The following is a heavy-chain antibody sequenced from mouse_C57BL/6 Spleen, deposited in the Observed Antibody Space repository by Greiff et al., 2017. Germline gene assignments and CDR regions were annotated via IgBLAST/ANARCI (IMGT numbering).Heavy chain of an antibody. CDR2: ILPGSGST. CDR1: GYTFTGYW. CDR3: ARSGVYYDYDERFAY. J-gene: IGHJ3*01. D-gene: IGHD2-4*01. V-gene: IGHV1-9*01. Sequence: QVQLQQSGAELMKPGASVKLSCKATGYTFTGYWIEWVKQRPGHGLEWIGEILPGSGSTNYNEKFKGKATFTADTSSNTAYIQLSSLTTEDSAIYYCARSGVYYDYDERFAYWGQGTLVTVSA.